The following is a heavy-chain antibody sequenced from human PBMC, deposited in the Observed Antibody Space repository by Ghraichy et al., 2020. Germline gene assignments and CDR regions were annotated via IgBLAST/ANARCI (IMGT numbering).Heavy chain of an antibody. D-gene: IGHD2-2*01. Sequence: SETLSLTCAVYGGSFSGYYWSWIRQPPGKGLEWIGEINHRGSANCNPSLKSRVTMSVDTSRNQFSLNLSSVTAADTAVYFCARGRMFASLRGDYFFYYMDVWGKGTTVTVSS. V-gene: IGHV4-34*01. CDR1: GGSFSGYY. CDR2: INHRGSA. CDR3: ARGRMFASLRGDYFFYYMDV. J-gene: IGHJ6*03.